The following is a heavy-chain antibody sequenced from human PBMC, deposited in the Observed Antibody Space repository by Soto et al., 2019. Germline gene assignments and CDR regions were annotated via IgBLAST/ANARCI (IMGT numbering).Heavy chain of an antibody. Sequence: SQTLSLTCAVSGGGSISSSNWWSWVRQPPGKGLEWIGEIYHSGSANYNPSLQSRVTMSVDNSKNQFSLKLNSVTAADTAVYYCARQGLRGIAGPEYSFDYWGQGILVTVSS. CDR1: GGGSISSSNW. CDR2: IYHSGSA. CDR3: ARQGLRGIAGPEYSFDY. D-gene: IGHD6-13*01. J-gene: IGHJ4*02. V-gene: IGHV4-4*02.